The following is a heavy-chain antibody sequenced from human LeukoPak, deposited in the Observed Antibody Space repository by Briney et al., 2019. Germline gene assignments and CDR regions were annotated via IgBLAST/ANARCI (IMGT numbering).Heavy chain of an antibody. CDR2: IYHSGST. Sequence: SGTLSLTCAVSGGSISSSNWWSWVRQPPGKGLEWIGEIYHSGSTNYNPSLKSRVTISVDKSKNQFSLKLSSVTAADTAVYYCAMVTTFHYGDYYFDYWGQGTLVTVSS. CDR1: GGSISSSNW. CDR3: AMVTTFHYGDYYFDY. V-gene: IGHV4-4*02. J-gene: IGHJ4*02. D-gene: IGHD4-17*01.